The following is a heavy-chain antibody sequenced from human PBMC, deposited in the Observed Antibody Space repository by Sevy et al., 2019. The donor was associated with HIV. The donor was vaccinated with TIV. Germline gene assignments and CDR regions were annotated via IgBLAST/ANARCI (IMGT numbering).Heavy chain of an antibody. V-gene: IGHV3-33*01. CDR3: ARGGDFNDRSAKRDFDY. CDR2: IGIDGVNK. Sequence: GGSLRLSCAASGFTFSNYGMHWVRQAPGKGLEWVAVIGIDGVNKYCGDSVKGRFTISRDNSRNRLYLQMNSLRVEDTAVYFCARGGDFNDRSAKRDFDYWGQGTLVTVSS. D-gene: IGHD3-22*01. J-gene: IGHJ4*02. CDR1: GFTFSNYG.